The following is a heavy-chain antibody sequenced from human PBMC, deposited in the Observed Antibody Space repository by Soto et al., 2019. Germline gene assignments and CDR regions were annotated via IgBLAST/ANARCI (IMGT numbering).Heavy chain of an antibody. V-gene: IGHV1-69*08. J-gene: IGHJ6*03. D-gene: IGHD2-15*01. CDR3: ARDGCSGGSCCISYYYYSMDV. CDR2: IIPILGIA. Sequence: QVQLVQSGAEVKKPGSSVKVSCKASGGTFSSYTISWVRQAPGQGLEWMGRIIPILGIANYAQKFQGRVTITADKSTSTAYMELSSLRSEDTAVYYCARDGCSGGSCCISYYYYSMDVWGKGTTVTVSS. CDR1: GGTFSSYT.